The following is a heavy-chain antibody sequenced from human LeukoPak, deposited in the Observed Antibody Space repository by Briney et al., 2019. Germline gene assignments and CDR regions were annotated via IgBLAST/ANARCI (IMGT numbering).Heavy chain of an antibody. CDR3: ARDFFPIVDSSWYEIGY. D-gene: IGHD6-13*01. Sequence: GGSLRLSCAASGFTFNDYAMYWVRQAPGKGLEWVTLISYDGYDQSYADSVRGRFTISRDNSKNTLYLQMGSLRTEDTAVYYCARDFFPIVDSSWYEIGYWGQGTLVTVSS. V-gene: IGHV3-30-3*01. J-gene: IGHJ4*02. CDR2: ISYDGYDQ. CDR1: GFTFNDYA.